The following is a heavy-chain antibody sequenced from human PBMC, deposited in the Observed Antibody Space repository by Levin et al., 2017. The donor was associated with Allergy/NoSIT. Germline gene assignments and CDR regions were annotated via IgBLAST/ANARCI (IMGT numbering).Heavy chain of an antibody. Sequence: GGSLRLSCAASGFTFSSYAMHWVRQAPGKGLEWVAVISYDGSNKYYADSVKGRFTISRDNSKNTLYLQMNSLRAEDTAVYYCARDNLEGEGFGELLGLFDYWGQGTLVTVSS. V-gene: IGHV3-30-3*01. CDR1: GFTFSSYA. J-gene: IGHJ4*02. D-gene: IGHD3-10*01. CDR2: ISYDGSNK. CDR3: ARDNLEGEGFGELLGLFDY.